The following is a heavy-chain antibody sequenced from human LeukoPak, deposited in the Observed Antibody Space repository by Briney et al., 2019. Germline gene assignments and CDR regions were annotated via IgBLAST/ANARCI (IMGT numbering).Heavy chain of an antibody. Sequence: SETLSLTCTVSGGSISSGGYYWSWIRQHPGKGLEWIGYIYYSGSTYYNPSLKSRVTMSVDTSKNQFSLKLSSVTAADTAVYYCARDVTGYTAMVFDYWGQGTLVTVSS. J-gene: IGHJ4*02. V-gene: IGHV4-31*03. D-gene: IGHD5-18*01. CDR3: ARDVTGYTAMVFDY. CDR2: IYYSGST. CDR1: GGSISSGGYY.